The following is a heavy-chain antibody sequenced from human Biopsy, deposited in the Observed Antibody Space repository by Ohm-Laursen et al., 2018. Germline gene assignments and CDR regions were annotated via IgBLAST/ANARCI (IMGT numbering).Heavy chain of an antibody. D-gene: IGHD2/OR15-2a*01. V-gene: IGHV4-31*03. CDR1: GVSINGGRYY. CDR3: ARATNSTGWPYYYFYGMDV. J-gene: IGHJ6*02. Sequence: SQTLSLTCTVSGVSINGGRYYWNWIRHHPGKGLEWIGSIFYSANTYYNPSLKSRVTISVDTSKNQFSLRLNSVTAADTAVYYCARATNSTGWPYYYFYGMDVWGQGTTVTVSS. CDR2: IFYSANT.